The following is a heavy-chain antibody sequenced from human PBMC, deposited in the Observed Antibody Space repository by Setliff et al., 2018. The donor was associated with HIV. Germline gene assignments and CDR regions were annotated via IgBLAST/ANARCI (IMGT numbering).Heavy chain of an antibody. D-gene: IGHD2-21*02. CDR1: GDSISSNS. J-gene: IGHJ5*02. CDR3: AGSIVVVTAAPLT. CDR2: ISYSGST. V-gene: IGHV4-59*08. Sequence: SETLSLTCTVSGDSISSNSWSWIRQPPGGGLEFIGYISYSGSTNYNPSLKSRITISVDTSKNQFSLKLSSVTAADTAVYYCAGSIVVVTAAPLTWGQGTLVTVSS.